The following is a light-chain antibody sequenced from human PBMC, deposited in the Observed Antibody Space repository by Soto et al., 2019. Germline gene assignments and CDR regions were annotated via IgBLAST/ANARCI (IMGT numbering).Light chain of an antibody. CDR1: SSDVGGNDY. J-gene: IGLJ1*01. CDR3: SSYSTTSTLV. Sequence: QSALTQPASVSGSPGQSVTISCTGASSDVGGNDYVSWYQQHPGKAPKLILYEVNNRPSRVSNHFSGSKSPNTASLIISGLQADDEADYYCSSYSTTSTLVFGSGTKLTVL. CDR2: EVN. V-gene: IGLV2-14*01.